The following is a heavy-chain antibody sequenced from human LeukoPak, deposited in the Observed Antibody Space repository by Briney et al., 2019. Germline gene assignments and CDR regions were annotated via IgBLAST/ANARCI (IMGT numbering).Heavy chain of an antibody. D-gene: IGHD6-13*01. Sequence: GGSLRLSCAAIGFNYVDYGMSWVRHAQGKGLEWVYGIDMNGSGTGYEDSLKCRFTSSRDNAKNSLYLQRNSLRAYDTVLDYCAIDLVIAAAYKGYFDYWGQGSLVTVSS. J-gene: IGHJ4*02. CDR2: IDMNGSGT. CDR3: AIDLVIAAAYKGYFDY. CDR1: GFNYVDYG. V-gene: IGHV3-20*04.